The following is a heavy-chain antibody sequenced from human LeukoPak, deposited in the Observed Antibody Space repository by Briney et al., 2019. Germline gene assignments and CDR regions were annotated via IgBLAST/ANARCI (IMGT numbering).Heavy chain of an antibody. CDR3: ARDYCSSTSCLFDY. CDR2: IYSGGST. Sequence: GGSLRLSCAASGFTVSSNYMSWVRQAPGKGLEWVSVIYSGGSTYYADSVKGRFTISRDNSKNTLYLQMNSLRAEDTAVYYCARDYCSSTSCLFDYWGQGTLVTVSS. V-gene: IGHV3-53*01. CDR1: GFTVSSNY. D-gene: IGHD2-2*01. J-gene: IGHJ4*02.